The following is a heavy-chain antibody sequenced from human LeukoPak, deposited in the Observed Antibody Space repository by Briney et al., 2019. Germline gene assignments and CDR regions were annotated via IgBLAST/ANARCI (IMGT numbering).Heavy chain of an antibody. CDR2: ISSSGSTI. J-gene: IGHJ4*02. D-gene: IGHD3-22*01. CDR1: GFTFSDYY. CDR3: ARDGRGYYYHSLDY. Sequence: GGALRLSCAASGFTFSDYYMRWIRQAPGKGLEWVSYISSSGSTIYYEASVKGRFTISSDNAKNSLYLQMNSLRGEDTAVYYCARDGRGYYYHSLDYWGQGTLVTVSS. V-gene: IGHV3-11*01.